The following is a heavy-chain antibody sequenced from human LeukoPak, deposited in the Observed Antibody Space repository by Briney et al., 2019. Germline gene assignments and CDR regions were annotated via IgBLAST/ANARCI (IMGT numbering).Heavy chain of an antibody. J-gene: IGHJ5*02. CDR3: AREEGSYGLFTLRP. D-gene: IGHD5-18*01. CDR1: GGTFSSYA. CDR2: IIPIFGTA. V-gene: IGHV1-69*13. Sequence: SVNVSCKASGGTFSSYAISWVRQAPGQGLEWMGGIIPIFGTANYAQKFQGRVTITADESTSTAYMELSSLRSEDTAVYYCAREEGSYGLFTLRPWGQGTLVTVSS.